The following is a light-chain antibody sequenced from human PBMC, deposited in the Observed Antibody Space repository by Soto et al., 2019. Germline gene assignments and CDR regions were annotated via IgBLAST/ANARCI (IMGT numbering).Light chain of an antibody. CDR2: EVS. CDR3: CSYAGSSTYV. J-gene: IGLJ1*01. V-gene: IGLV2-23*02. Sequence: LTQPAPLSWAPGQSITLSRPGTSSDVGSYNLVSWYQQHPGKAPKLMIYEVSKRPSGVSNRFSGSKSGNTASLTISGLQAEDEADYYCCSYAGSSTYVFGTGTKVTVL. CDR1: SSDVGSYNL.